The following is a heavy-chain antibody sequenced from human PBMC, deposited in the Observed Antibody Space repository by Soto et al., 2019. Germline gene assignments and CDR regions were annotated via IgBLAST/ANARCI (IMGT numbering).Heavy chain of an antibody. D-gene: IGHD3-3*01. CDR1: GGTFSSYA. J-gene: IGHJ6*02. Sequence: ASVKVSCKASGGTFSSYAISWVRQAPGQGLEWMGGIIPIFGTANYAQKFQGRVTITADESTSTAYMELSSLRSEDTAVYYCARGAIKEWLLARDYYGMDVWGQGTTVTVSS. V-gene: IGHV1-69*13. CDR2: IIPIFGTA. CDR3: ARGAIKEWLLARDYYGMDV.